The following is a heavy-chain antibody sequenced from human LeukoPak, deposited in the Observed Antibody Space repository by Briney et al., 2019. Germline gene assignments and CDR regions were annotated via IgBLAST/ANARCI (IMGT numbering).Heavy chain of an antibody. CDR1: GFPFSNYD. V-gene: IGHV3-30-3*01. CDR2: VSYDGGNK. D-gene: IGHD4-23*01. CDR3: ARGYGGQDYFDY. Sequence: GGPLTLSCAASGFPFSNYDIHWVRQAPGKGLEWVAVVSYDGGNKYYEDSVKGRFTISRDNSKNTLYLQMNSLRAEDTAVYYCARGYGGQDYFDYWGQGTLVTVSS. J-gene: IGHJ4*02.